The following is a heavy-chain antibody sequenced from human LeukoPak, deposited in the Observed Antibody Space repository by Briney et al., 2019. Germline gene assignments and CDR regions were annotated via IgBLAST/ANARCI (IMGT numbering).Heavy chain of an antibody. CDR2: MNPNSGNT. V-gene: IGHV1-8*03. CDR3: ARGLWCSSTSCHPFDY. D-gene: IGHD2-2*01. CDR1: GYTFTSYD. Sequence: ASVKVSCKASGYTFTSYDINWVRQATGQGLEGMGWMNPNSGNTGYAQKFQGRVTITRNTSISTAYMELSSLRSEDTAVYYCARGLWCSSTSCHPFDYWGQGTLVTVSS. J-gene: IGHJ4*02.